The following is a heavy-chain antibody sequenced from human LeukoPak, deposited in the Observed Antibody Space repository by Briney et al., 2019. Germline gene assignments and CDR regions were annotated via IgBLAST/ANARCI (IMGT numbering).Heavy chain of an antibody. CDR1: GYTFTSYG. J-gene: IGHJ4*02. V-gene: IGHV1-18*01. CDR3: ARVIGRYYDILTGSDY. D-gene: IGHD3-9*01. Sequence: ASVKVSCKASGYTFTSYGISWVRQAPGQGLEWMGWISAYNGNTNYAQKLQGRVTMTTDTSTSTAYMELRSLRSDDTAVYYCARVIGRYYDILTGSDYWGQGTLVTVSS. CDR2: ISAYNGNT.